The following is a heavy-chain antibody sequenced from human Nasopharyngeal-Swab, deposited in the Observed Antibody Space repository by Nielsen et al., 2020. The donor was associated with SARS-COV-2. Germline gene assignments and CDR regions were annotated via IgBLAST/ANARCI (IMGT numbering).Heavy chain of an antibody. CDR2: ISSSSSYI. Sequence: GGPLRLSCAAFGFTFNTYNFTWVRQAPGKGLEWVSSISSSSSYIYYADSVKGRFTISRDNAKNSLYLQMNSLRAEDTAVYYCARDGLDYDFWSAYFMDVWGQGTTVTVSS. J-gene: IGHJ6*02. V-gene: IGHV3-21*01. CDR3: ARDGLDYDFWSAYFMDV. D-gene: IGHD3-3*01. CDR1: GFTFNTYN.